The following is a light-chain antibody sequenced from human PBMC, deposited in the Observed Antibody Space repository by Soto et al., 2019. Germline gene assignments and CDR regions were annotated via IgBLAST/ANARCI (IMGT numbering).Light chain of an antibody. CDR1: QSVNSNY. CDR2: DAS. Sequence: EIVLTQSPATLSLSPGERATLSCGASQSVNSNYLAWYQQKPGLAPRLLVYDASSRATGIPDRFSGSGSGTDFTLTISRLEPEDFAVYYCQQYCTSPFTFGPGTKVDIK. V-gene: IGKV3D-20*01. CDR3: QQYCTSPFT. J-gene: IGKJ3*01.